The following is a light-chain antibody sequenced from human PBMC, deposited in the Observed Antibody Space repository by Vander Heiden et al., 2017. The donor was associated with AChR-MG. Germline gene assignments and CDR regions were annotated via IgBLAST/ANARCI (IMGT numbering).Light chain of an antibody. V-gene: IGLV2-11*01. Sequence: QSALTQPRSVSGTPGQPVTISCTGTSNDVGAYNYVSWYQQHPGKAPKLMIYNVGKRPSGVPDRFSGSKSGNTASLTISGLQAEDEADYYCCSYVATYILYVFGTGTKVTVL. CDR1: SNDVGAYNY. CDR3: CSYVATYILYV. CDR2: NVG. J-gene: IGLJ1*01.